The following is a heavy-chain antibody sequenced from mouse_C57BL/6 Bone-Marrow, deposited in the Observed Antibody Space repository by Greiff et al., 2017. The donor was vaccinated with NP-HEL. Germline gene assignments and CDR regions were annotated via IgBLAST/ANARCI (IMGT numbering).Heavy chain of an antibody. CDR3: APTYYGSCPYFDY. J-gene: IGHJ2*01. Sequence: EVQLQESGPELVKPGASVKMSCKASGYTFTDYNMHWVKQSHGKSLEWIGYIKPNNGGTSYNQKFKGKATLTVNKSSSTAYMELHSLTSEDSAFYYCAPTYYGSCPYFDYWGQGTTLTVSS. V-gene: IGHV1-22*01. CDR2: IKPNNGGT. D-gene: IGHD1-1*01. CDR1: GYTFTDYN.